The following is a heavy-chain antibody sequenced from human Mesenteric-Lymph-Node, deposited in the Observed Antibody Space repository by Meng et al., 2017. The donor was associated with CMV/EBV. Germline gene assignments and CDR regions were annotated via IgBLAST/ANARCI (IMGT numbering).Heavy chain of an antibody. CDR2: ISGSGGST. CDR3: AKSVVPALYYYYGMDV. CDR1: GFTFSIYS. J-gene: IGHJ6*02. D-gene: IGHD2-2*01. V-gene: IGHV3-23*01. Sequence: GESLKISCAASGFTFSIYSIAWVRQAPGKGLEWVSAISGSGGSTYYADSVKGRFTISRDNSKNTLYLQMNSLRAEDTAVYYCAKSVVPALYYYYGMDVWGQGTTVTVSS.